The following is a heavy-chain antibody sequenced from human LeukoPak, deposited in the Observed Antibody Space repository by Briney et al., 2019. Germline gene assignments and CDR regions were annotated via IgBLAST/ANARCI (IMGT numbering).Heavy chain of an antibody. V-gene: IGHV3-7*01. CDR2: IRQDGSEK. J-gene: IGHJ5*02. Sequence: GGSLRLSCAASGFTFNRHWMSWVRQAPGKGLEWVVSIRQDGSEKHYVDSVKGRFIISRDNAKNSLSLQMDSLRAEDTAMYYCARLLGESTVYDLWGQGTLVTVSS. D-gene: IGHD3-16*01. CDR3: ARLLGESTVYDL. CDR1: GFTFNRHW.